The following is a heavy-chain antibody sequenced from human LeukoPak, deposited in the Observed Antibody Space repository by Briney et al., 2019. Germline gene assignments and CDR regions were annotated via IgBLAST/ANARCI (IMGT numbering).Heavy chain of an antibody. Sequence: LAGGSLRLSCAASGFTFSSYAMSWVRQAPGKGLEWVSAISGSGGSTYYAHSVKGRFTISRDNSENTLYLQVNSLRAEDTAVYYCAKDWSDHDFWSGFADAFDIWGQGTMVTVSS. J-gene: IGHJ3*02. D-gene: IGHD3-3*01. CDR3: AKDWSDHDFWSGFADAFDI. V-gene: IGHV3-23*01. CDR1: GFTFSSYA. CDR2: ISGSGGST.